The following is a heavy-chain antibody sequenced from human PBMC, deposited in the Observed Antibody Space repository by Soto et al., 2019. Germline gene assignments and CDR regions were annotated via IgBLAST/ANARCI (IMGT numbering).Heavy chain of an antibody. CDR2: IWYDGSNK. CDR1: GFTFSSYG. CDR3: ATELHCISTSCPTEYYYYYGMDV. V-gene: IGHV3-33*01. Sequence: QVQLVESGGGVVQPGRSLRLSCAASGFTFSSYGMHWVRQAPGKGLEWVAVIWYDGSNKYYADSVKGRFTISRDNSKNTLYLQRNSLRAEDTAVYYCATELHCISTSCPTEYYYYYGMDVW. J-gene: IGHJ6*01. D-gene: IGHD2-2*01.